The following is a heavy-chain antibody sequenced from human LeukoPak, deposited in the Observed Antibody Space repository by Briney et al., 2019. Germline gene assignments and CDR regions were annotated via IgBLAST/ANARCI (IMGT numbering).Heavy chain of an antibody. CDR1: GFTFGDYA. Sequence: GGSLRLSCRASGFTFGDYAMSWVRQAPGKGLEWVSFIRSKAYGETTEYAASVKGRSTISRDDSKNIAYLQMNSLKTEDTAVYYSTASLRYFDWLEDYWGQGTLVTVSS. CDR3: TASLRYFDWLEDY. J-gene: IGHJ4*02. CDR2: IRSKAYGETT. V-gene: IGHV3-49*04. D-gene: IGHD3-9*01.